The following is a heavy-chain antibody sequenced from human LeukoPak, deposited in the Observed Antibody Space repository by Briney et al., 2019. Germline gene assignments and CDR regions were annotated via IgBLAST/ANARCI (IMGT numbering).Heavy chain of an antibody. CDR1: GITFSDYY. CDR2: ISSSGSMI. V-gene: IGHV3-11*01. D-gene: IGHD3-10*01. Sequence: GGSLRLSCAASGITFSDYYMTWIRQAPGKGLEWVSYISSSGSMINYADSVKGRFTISRDNAKNSLYLQMNSLRVEDTAVYYCASVLWFGGIFFDYWGQGTLVTVSS. J-gene: IGHJ4*02. CDR3: ASVLWFGGIFFDY.